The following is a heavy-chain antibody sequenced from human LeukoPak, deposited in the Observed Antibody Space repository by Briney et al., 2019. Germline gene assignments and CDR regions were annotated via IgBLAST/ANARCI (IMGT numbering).Heavy chain of an antibody. V-gene: IGHV4-59*01. CDR2: IYYSGST. D-gene: IGHD3-3*01. Sequence: PSETLSLTCSVSGGSISNYYWSWIRQPPGKGLEWIGFIYYSGSTDYNPSLKSRVTISLDTSKNQFSLKLNSMTAADTAMYYCARDSAYDFWSGPYYMDVWGKGTTVTVSS. J-gene: IGHJ6*03. CDR1: GGSISNYY. CDR3: ARDSAYDFWSGPYYMDV.